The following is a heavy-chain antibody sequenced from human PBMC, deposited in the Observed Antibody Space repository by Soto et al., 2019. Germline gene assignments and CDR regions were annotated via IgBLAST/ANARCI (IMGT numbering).Heavy chain of an antibody. D-gene: IGHD1-1*01. J-gene: IGHJ5*02. CDR2: IIPIFGTA. Sequence: SVKVSCKASGGTFSSYAISWVRQAPGQGLEWMGGIIPIFGTANYAQKFQGRVTITADKSTSTAYMELSSLRSEDTAVYYCARDPSRYGGPNWFDPWGQGTLVTVS. V-gene: IGHV1-69*06. CDR1: GGTFSSYA. CDR3: ARDPSRYGGPNWFDP.